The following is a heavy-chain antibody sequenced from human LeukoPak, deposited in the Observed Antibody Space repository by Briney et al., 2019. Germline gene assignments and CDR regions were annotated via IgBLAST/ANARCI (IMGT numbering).Heavy chain of an antibody. V-gene: IGHV4-59*08. CDR2: IYYSGSA. Sequence: PSETLSLTCTVSGGSISSYYWSWIRQPPGKGLEWIGYIYYSGSATYNPSLKSRVTLSVDTSNKQLSLKLSSVTAADTAVYYCARHRDVGAIAFDYWGQGTLVTVSS. D-gene: IGHD1-26*01. J-gene: IGHJ4*02. CDR1: GGSISSYY. CDR3: ARHRDVGAIAFDY.